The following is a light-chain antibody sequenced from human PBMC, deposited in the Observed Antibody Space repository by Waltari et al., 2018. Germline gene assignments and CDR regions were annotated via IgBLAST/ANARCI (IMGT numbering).Light chain of an antibody. CDR2: GNS. J-gene: IGLJ2*01. V-gene: IGLV1-40*01. CDR3: QSYDSSLSGSVV. CDR1: SSNIGAGYD. Sequence: QSVLTQPPSVSGAPGQRVTISCTGSSSNIGAGYDVHWYQHLPGTAPKLLIYGNSNRPSGVPDRVAGSKSGTSASLAITGLQAEDEADYYCQSYDSSLSGSVVFGGGTKLTVL.